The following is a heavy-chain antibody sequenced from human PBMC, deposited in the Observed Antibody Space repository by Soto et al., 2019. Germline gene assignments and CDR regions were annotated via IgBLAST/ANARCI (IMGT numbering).Heavy chain of an antibody. Sequence: GASVKFSCKASGYTFTSYGISWVRQAPGQVLECMGWISAYNGNTNYXXKLQGRVXXTTDTSTSTAXMELRXLRSDDTAVYYCARMPRFLEWLFDYWGQGTLVTVSS. CDR2: ISAYNGNT. CDR3: ARMPRFLEWLFDY. V-gene: IGHV1-18*01. CDR1: GYTFTSYG. D-gene: IGHD3-3*01. J-gene: IGHJ4*02.